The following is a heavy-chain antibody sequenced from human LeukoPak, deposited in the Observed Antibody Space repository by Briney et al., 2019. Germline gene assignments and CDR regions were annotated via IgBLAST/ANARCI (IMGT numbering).Heavy chain of an antibody. D-gene: IGHD3-9*01. V-gene: IGHV3-30*02. J-gene: IGHJ4*02. CDR2: MRPDGISK. CDR3: AKDWPRDWCLDY. CDR1: AFSFSAYG. Sequence: PGGSLRLSGAASAFSFSAYGGHWVRQGPGKGLEGVAFMRPDGISKYYADSVKGRFAVSRDSSKTVVYLQMYSLRADDTAVYYCAKDWPRDWCLDYWGQGTLVTVSS.